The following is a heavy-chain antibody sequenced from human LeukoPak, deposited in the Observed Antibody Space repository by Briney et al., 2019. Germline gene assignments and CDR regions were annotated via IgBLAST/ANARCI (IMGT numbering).Heavy chain of an antibody. Sequence: SETLSLTCTVSGGSISSGGYYWSWIRQPPGKGLEWIGYIYHSGSTYYNPSLKSRVIISVDRSKNQFSLKLSSVTAADTAVYYCARDREQQLVRYYYYMDVWGKGTTVTVSS. CDR3: ARDREQQLVRYYYYMDV. D-gene: IGHD6-13*01. CDR2: IYHSGST. V-gene: IGHV4-30-2*01. CDR1: GGSISSGGYY. J-gene: IGHJ6*03.